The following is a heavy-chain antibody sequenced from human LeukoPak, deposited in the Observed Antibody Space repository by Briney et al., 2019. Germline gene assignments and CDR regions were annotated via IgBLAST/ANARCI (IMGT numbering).Heavy chain of an antibody. V-gene: IGHV3-11*04. CDR1: GFTFSDYY. CDR3: AFNSGYSSAWSPDY. CDR2: ISSSGSFI. Sequence: PGGSLRLSCAASGFTFSDYYMSWMRQAPGKGLEWVSYISSSGSFIYYADSVKGRFTISRDNAKNSLYLQMNSLRAEDTAVYYCAFNSGYSSAWSPDYWGQGTLVTVSS. J-gene: IGHJ4*02. D-gene: IGHD6-19*01.